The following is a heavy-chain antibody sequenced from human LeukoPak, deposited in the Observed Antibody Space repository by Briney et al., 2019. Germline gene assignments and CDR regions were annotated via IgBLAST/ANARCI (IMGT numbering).Heavy chain of an antibody. Sequence: SETLSLTCAVYGGSFSGYYWSWIRQPPGKGLEWIGEINHSGSTNYNPSLKSRVTISVDTSKNQFSLELSSVTAADTAVYYCARVNSELRYFDWLLLSDYWGQGTLVTVSS. J-gene: IGHJ4*02. V-gene: IGHV4-34*01. CDR3: ARVNSELRYFDWLLLSDY. CDR2: INHSGST. CDR1: GGSFSGYY. D-gene: IGHD3-9*01.